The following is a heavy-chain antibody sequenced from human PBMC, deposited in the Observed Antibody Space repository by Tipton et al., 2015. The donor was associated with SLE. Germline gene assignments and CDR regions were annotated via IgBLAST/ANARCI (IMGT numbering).Heavy chain of an antibody. CDR2: VYYTGNT. J-gene: IGHJ3*02. Sequence: TLSLTCTVSGGSISSSSYCWGWIRQPPGKGLEWVGTVYYTGNTFYNPSLKSRVTISVDTSKNQFSLKLSSVTAADTAVYYCASGILTGYAAFDIWGPGTMVTVSS. CDR3: ASGILTGYAAFDI. V-gene: IGHV4-39*07. D-gene: IGHD3-9*01. CDR1: GGSISSSSYC.